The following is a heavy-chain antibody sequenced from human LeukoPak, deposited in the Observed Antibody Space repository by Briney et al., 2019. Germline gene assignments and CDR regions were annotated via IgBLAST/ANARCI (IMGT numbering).Heavy chain of an antibody. V-gene: IGHV4-39*07. D-gene: IGHD2-2*01. CDR2: IYYSGST. CDR3: ARRRGRYCSSTSCYRPESTSYYYYYYYMDV. J-gene: IGHJ6*03. Sequence: SETLSLTCTVSGGSISSSSYYWGWIRQPPGKGLEWIGSIYYSGSTYYNPSLKSRVTISVDTSKNQFSLKLSSVTAADTAVYYCARRRGRYCSSTSCYRPESTSYYYYYYYMDVWGKGTTVTISS. CDR1: GGSISSSSYY.